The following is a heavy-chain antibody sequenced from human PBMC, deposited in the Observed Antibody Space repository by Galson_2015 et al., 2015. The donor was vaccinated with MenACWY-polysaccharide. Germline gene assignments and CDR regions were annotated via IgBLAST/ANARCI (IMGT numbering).Heavy chain of an antibody. J-gene: IGHJ4*02. V-gene: IGHV3-30*18. CDR3: AKKQPIAAAGTTD. CDR1: GFTFSSYG. D-gene: IGHD6-13*01. CDR2: ISYDGSNK. Sequence: SPRLSCAASGFTFSSYGMHWVRQAPGKGLEWVAVISYDGSNKYYAGSVKGRFTISRDNSKNTLYLQMNSLRAEDTAVYYCAKKQPIAAAGTTDWGQGTLVTVSS.